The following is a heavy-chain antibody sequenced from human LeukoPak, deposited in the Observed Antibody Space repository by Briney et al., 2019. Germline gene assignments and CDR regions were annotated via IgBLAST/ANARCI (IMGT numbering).Heavy chain of an antibody. J-gene: IGHJ2*01. CDR3: AKAQAFWYFDL. CDR2: ISGSGGST. CDR1: GGSISSGDYY. Sequence: LSLTCTVSGGSISSGDYYWSWVRQAPGKRLEWVSAISGSGGSTYYADSVKGRFTISRDNSKNTLYLQMNSLRAEDTAVYYCAKAQAFWYFDLWGRGTLVTVSS. V-gene: IGHV3-23*01. D-gene: IGHD3-3*02.